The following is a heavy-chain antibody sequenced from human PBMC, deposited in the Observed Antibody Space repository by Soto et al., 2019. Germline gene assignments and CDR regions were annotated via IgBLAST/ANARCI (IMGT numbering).Heavy chain of an antibody. V-gene: IGHV3-30*18. CDR1: GFTFSSYG. CDR3: AKDGHSGSYSGYFDY. J-gene: IGHJ4*02. CDR2: ISYDGSNK. D-gene: IGHD1-26*01. Sequence: QVQLVESGGGVVQPGRSLRLSCAASGFTFSSYGMHWVRQAPGKGLEWVAVISYDGSNKYYADSVKGRFTISRDNSKNTLYLQMNSLRAEDTAVYYCAKDGHSGSYSGYFDYWGQGTLVTVSS.